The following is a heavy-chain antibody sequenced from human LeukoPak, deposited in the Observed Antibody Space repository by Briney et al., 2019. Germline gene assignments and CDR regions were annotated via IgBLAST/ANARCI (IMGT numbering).Heavy chain of an antibody. V-gene: IGHV3-74*01. Sequence: GGSLRLSCAASGFTFSSYWMHWVRQAPGEGLVWVSRINNDASSTSYADSVKGRFTISRDNAKNTLYRQMNSLRAGDTAVYYCASLVVTDNWAFDIWGQGTMVIVSS. D-gene: IGHD2-21*02. CDR3: ASLVVTDNWAFDI. CDR2: INNDASST. J-gene: IGHJ3*02. CDR1: GFTFSSYW.